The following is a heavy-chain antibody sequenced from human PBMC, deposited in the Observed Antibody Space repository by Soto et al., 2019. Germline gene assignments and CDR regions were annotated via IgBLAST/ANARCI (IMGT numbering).Heavy chain of an antibody. D-gene: IGHD3-9*01. V-gene: IGHV4-30-2*02. CDR3: ARHPGYYDILTGYTTYYFDS. CDR2: IYHSGST. Sequence: PSETLSLTCAVSGGSISSGGYSWSWIRQPPGKGLEWIGYIYHSGSTYYNPSLKSRVTISVDRSKNQFSLKLSSVTAADTAVYYCARHPGYYDILTGYTTYYFDSWCQGLLVTVS. CDR1: GGSISSGGYS. J-gene: IGHJ4*02.